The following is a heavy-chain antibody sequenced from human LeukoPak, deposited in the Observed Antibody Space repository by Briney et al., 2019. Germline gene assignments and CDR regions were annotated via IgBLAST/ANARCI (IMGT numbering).Heavy chain of an antibody. CDR3: ARPAGIAVAGTDAFDI. Sequence: GGSLRLSCATSGFTFSSYGMHWVRQAPGKGLEWVAVIWYDGSNKYYADSVKGRFTISRDNSKNTLYLQMNSLRAEDTAVYYCARPAGIAVAGTDAFDIWGQGTMVTVSS. V-gene: IGHV3-33*01. CDR1: GFTFSSYG. D-gene: IGHD6-19*01. CDR2: IWYDGSNK. J-gene: IGHJ3*02.